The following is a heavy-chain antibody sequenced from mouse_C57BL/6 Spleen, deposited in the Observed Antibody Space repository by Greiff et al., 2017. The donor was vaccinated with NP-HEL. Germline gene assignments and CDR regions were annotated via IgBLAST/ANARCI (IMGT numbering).Heavy chain of an antibody. CDR3: ARHAITTNYFDY. CDR2: ISNGGGST. J-gene: IGHJ2*01. V-gene: IGHV5-12*01. CDR1: GFTFSDYY. D-gene: IGHD2-4*01. Sequence: EVMLVESGGGLVQPGGSLKLSCAASGFTFSDYYMYWVRQTPEKRLEWVAYISNGGGSTYYPDTVKGRFTISRDNAKNTLYLQMSRLKSEDTAMYYCARHAITTNYFDYWGQGTTLTVSS.